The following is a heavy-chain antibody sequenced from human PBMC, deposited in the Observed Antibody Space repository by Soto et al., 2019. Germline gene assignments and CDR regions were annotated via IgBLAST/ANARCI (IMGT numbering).Heavy chain of an antibody. J-gene: IGHJ4*02. CDR3: ARQPVFFYSSGYYARFFDY. CDR2: INHSGST. Sequence: QLQLQESGPGLVKPSETLSLTCTVSGGSISSSSYYWSWIRQPPGKGLEWIGEINHSGSTNYNPSLKSRVTISVDTSKNQFSLKLSSVTAADTAVYYCARQPVFFYSSGYYARFFDYWGQGTLVTVSS. CDR1: GGSISSSSYY. D-gene: IGHD3-22*01. V-gene: IGHV4-39*01.